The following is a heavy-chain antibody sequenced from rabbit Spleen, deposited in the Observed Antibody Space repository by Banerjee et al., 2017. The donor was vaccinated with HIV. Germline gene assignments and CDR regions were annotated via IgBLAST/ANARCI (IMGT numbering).Heavy chain of an antibody. CDR3: ARGPNDRGYGYVYFNL. Sequence: QEQLVESGGGLVQPEGSLTLTCTASGFSFSNGYYMCWVRQAPGKGLEWIACIFAGGASSTWYASWTKGRFTISKGSSTTVTLQMTSLTAADTATYFCARGPNDRGYGYVYFNLWGPGTLVTVS. D-gene: IGHD6-1*01. V-gene: IGHV1S45*01. CDR2: IFAGGASST. CDR1: GFSFSNGYY. J-gene: IGHJ4*01.